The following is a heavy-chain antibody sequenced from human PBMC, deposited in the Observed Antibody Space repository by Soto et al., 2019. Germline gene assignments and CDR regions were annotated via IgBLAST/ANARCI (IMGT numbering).Heavy chain of an antibody. CDR2: INPNGGST. CDR1: GYSFTSQY. Sequence: QVQLVQSGAEVKKPGASVKISCEASGYSFTSQYVHWVRQAPGQGLEWMGIINPNGGSTTYAQKFPGRAPMTRDTAKGTDYMGLGSLASEDPAVYYCARKQGLLPGGGGTEPLDIWGQGTMVTVAS. D-gene: IGHD6-25*01. V-gene: IGHV1-46*03. J-gene: IGHJ3*02. CDR3: ARKQGLLPGGGGTEPLDI.